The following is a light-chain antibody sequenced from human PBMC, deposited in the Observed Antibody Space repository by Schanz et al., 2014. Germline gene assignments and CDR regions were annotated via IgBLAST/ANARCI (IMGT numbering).Light chain of an antibody. CDR3: QQYGSSPPVT. CDR2: AAS. J-gene: IGKJ4*01. CDR1: QTITRS. V-gene: IGKV1-39*01. Sequence: IQMTQSPSSLSASEGDRVTITCRASQTITRSLNWYQQKPGKAPKLLIYAASTLQSGVPSRFSGSGSGTDFTLTISRLEPEDFAVYYCQQYGSSPPVTFGGGTKVEIK.